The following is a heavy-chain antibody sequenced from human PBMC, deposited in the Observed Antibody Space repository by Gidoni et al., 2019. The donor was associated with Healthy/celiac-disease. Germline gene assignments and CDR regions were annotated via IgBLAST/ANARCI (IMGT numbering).Heavy chain of an antibody. CDR2: IIPSCSTA. D-gene: IGHD3-22*01. V-gene: IGHV1-69*01. CDR3: ATPLGGYYCDPQAFDV. Sequence: VQLVQSGAAVKKPGSSVKLSCKASGGTFSSYAISCVRQAPGQGLGGMGGIIPSCSTAKYAQKCQGTITIKTDESTRKAYMELSSLGSEDTDVYYCATPLGGYYCDPQAFDVWGQGTMVTVSS. J-gene: IGHJ3*01. CDR1: GGTFSSYA.